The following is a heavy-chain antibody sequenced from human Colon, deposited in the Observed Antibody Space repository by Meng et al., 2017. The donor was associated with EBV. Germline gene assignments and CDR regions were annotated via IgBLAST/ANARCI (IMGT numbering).Heavy chain of an antibody. J-gene: IGHJ4*02. CDR3: ARVGAYCGGDCYHPR. Sequence: QGPRQGPGPGLVKPSGTLSLTCAVSGGSLSSRNWWSWVRQPPGKGLEWIGEIYHSGSTNYNPSLKSRVTISVDESKNQFSLRLSSVTAADTAVYYCARVGAYCGGDCYHPRWGQGTLVTVSS. V-gene: IGHV4-4*02. D-gene: IGHD2-21*02. CDR1: GGSLSSRNW. CDR2: IYHSGST.